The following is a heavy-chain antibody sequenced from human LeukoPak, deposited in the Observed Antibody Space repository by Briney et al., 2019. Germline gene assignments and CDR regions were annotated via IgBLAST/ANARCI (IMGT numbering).Heavy chain of an antibody. CDR1: GGSISSSNW. CDR2: IYHSGST. J-gene: IGHJ6*03. D-gene: IGHD1-26*01. V-gene: IGHV4-4*02. CDR3: ARDRVGATGYYYYYMDV. Sequence: PSGTLSLTCAVSGGSISSSNWWSWVRQPPGKGLEWIGEIYHSGSTNYNPSLKSRVTISVDKSKNQFSLNVSSVTAADTAVYYCARDRVGATGYYYYYMDVWGKGTTVTISS.